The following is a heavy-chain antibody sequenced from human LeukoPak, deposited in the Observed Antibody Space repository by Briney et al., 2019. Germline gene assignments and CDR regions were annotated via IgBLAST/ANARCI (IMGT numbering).Heavy chain of an antibody. J-gene: IGHJ4*02. V-gene: IGHV4-59*08. D-gene: IGHD2-2*01. CDR3: ASLTLDCSSTSCPPQTDY. Sequence: SETLSLTCTVSGGSISSYYWSWIRQPPGKGLEWIGYIYYSGSTNYNPSLKSRVTISVDTSKNQFSLKLGSVTAADTAVYYCASLTLDCSSTSCPPQTDYWGQGTLVTVSS. CDR2: IYYSGST. CDR1: GGSISSYY.